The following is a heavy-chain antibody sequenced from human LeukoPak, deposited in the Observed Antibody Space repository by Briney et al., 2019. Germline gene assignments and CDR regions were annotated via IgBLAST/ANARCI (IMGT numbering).Heavy chain of an antibody. J-gene: IGHJ4*02. CDR2: TKQDGSEK. CDR1: GFTFSIYA. CDR3: ATSTGSSSGWCDY. Sequence: GGSLRLSCAASGFTFSIYAMHWVRQAPGKGLEWVANTKQDGSEKYYVDSVMGRFTISRDNARSSLYLQMNSLRAEDTAVYYCATSTGSSSGWCDYWGQGTLVAVSS. D-gene: IGHD6-19*01. V-gene: IGHV3-7*01.